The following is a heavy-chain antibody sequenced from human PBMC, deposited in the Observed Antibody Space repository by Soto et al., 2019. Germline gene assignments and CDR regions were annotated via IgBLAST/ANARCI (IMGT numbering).Heavy chain of an antibody. Sequence: ASVKVSCKASGYTFTGYYMHWVRQAPGQGLEWMGWINPNSGGTNYAQKFQGRVTMTRDTSISTAYMELSRLRSDDTAVYYCATEYSSTTRFYYYYGMDVWGQGTTVTVSS. CDR1: GYTFTGYY. CDR2: INPNSGGT. CDR3: ATEYSSTTRFYYYYGMDV. V-gene: IGHV1-2*02. J-gene: IGHJ6*02. D-gene: IGHD6-13*01.